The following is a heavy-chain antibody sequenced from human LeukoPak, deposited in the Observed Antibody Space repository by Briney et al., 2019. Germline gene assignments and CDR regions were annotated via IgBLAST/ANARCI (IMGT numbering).Heavy chain of an antibody. CDR3: TTYAMVRGVIIREYFQH. J-gene: IGHJ1*01. CDR1: GFTFSNAW. D-gene: IGHD3-10*01. V-gene: IGHV3-15*01. Sequence: PGGSLRLSCAASGFTFSNAWMSWVRRAPGKGLEWVGRIKSKTDGGTTDYAAPVKGRFTTSRDDSKNTLYLQMNSLKTEDTAVYYCTTYAMVRGVIIREYFQHWGQGTLVTVSS. CDR2: IKSKTDGGTT.